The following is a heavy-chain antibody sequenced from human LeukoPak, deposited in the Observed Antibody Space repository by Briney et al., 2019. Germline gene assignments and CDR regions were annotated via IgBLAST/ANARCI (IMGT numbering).Heavy chain of an antibody. V-gene: IGHV1-46*01. CDR3: AREGPYSDSSRSRFDY. D-gene: IGHD6-6*01. Sequence: ASVKVSCKASGYTFTNYYIHWVRQAPGQGLEWTGIINPSGGSTSYAQKFQGRVTMTRDTSTSTVYMELSSLRSEDTAVYYCAREGPYSDSSRSRFDYWGQGTLVAVSS. CDR2: INPSGGST. CDR1: GYTFTNYY. J-gene: IGHJ4*02.